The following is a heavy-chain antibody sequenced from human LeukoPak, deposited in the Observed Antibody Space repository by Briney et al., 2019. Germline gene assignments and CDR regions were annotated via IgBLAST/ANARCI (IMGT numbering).Heavy chain of an antibody. J-gene: IGHJ5*02. D-gene: IGHD6-19*01. CDR2: IYYSGTT. CDR1: GGSVSNYY. V-gene: IGHV4-59*02. Sequence: SETLSLTCSVSGGSVSNYYWSWIRQPPGQGLEWIGYIYYSGTTNYNPSLKSRVTISVDTSKNQFSLKLSSVTAADTAVYYCARAPLEYSSGFRFDPWGQGTLVTVSS. CDR3: ARAPLEYSSGFRFDP.